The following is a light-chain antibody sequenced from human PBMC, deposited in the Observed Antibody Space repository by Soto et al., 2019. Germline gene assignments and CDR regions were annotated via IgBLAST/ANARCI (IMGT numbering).Light chain of an antibody. Sequence: DIQMTQSPSSLSASVGDRVTITCQASQDISNYLNWYQQKPGKAPKLLITDAFNLETWVPSRFSGGGSGTDFTFTISSLRPEDIATYYCQHSDHLPLFGPGTKVDF. J-gene: IGKJ3*01. CDR3: QHSDHLPL. V-gene: IGKV1-33*01. CDR1: QDISNY. CDR2: DAF.